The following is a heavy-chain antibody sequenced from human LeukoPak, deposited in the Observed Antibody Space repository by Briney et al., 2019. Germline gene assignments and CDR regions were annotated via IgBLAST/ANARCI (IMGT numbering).Heavy chain of an antibody. J-gene: IGHJ5*02. CDR2: INPNSGGT. Sequence: GASVKVSCKASGYTFTGYYMHWVRQAPGQGLEWMGWINPNSGGTNYAQKFQGRVTMTRDTSISTAYMELSRLRSDDTAVYYCARAYDFWSGYSSPNWFDPWGQGTLVTVSS. V-gene: IGHV1-2*02. D-gene: IGHD3-3*01. CDR3: ARAYDFWSGYSSPNWFDP. CDR1: GYTFTGYY.